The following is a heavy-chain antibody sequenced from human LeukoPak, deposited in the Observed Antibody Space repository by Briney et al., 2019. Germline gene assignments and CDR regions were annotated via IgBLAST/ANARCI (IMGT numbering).Heavy chain of an antibody. CDR2: IGWNSGGI. CDR1: GFTFDDYD. V-gene: IGHV3-9*01. CDR3: VKVTAAGFVDH. D-gene: IGHD6-13*01. Sequence: PGGSLRLSCAASGFTFDDYDMHWVRQAPGKGLEWVSGIGWNSGGIVYADSVKGRFTISRDNAKNSLYLQMNSLGAEDTALYYCVKVTAAGFVDHWGQGTLVTVSS. J-gene: IGHJ4*02.